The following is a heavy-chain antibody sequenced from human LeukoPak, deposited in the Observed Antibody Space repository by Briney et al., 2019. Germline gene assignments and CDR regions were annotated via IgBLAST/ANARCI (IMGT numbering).Heavy chain of an antibody. CDR1: GYTFTGYY. V-gene: IGHV1-2*02. D-gene: IGHD5-18*01. CDR2: INPNSGGT. Sequence: ASVKVSCKASGYTFTGYYMHWVRQAPGQGLEWMGWINPNSGGTNYAQKFQGRVTMTRDTSISTAYMELSRLGSDDTAVYYCARTLGFRGYTYGSPHWGQGTLVTVSS. CDR3: ARTLGFRGYTYGSPH. J-gene: IGHJ4*02.